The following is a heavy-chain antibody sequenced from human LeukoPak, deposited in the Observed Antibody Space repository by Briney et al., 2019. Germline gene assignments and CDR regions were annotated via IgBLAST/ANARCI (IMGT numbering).Heavy chain of an antibody. CDR1: GGSISSYY. Sequence: SETLSLTCTVSGGSISSYYWSWIRQPPGKGLEWIGYIYYSGSTNYNPSLKSRVTISVDTSKNQFSLKLSSVTAADTAVYYCARFVEMATLNHFDYWGQGTLVTVSS. J-gene: IGHJ4*02. CDR2: IYYSGST. CDR3: ARFVEMATLNHFDY. V-gene: IGHV4-59*01. D-gene: IGHD5-24*01.